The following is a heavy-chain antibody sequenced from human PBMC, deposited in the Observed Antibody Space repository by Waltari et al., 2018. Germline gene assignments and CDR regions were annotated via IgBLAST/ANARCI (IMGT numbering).Heavy chain of an antibody. CDR2: IIPILGIA. CDR1: GGTFSSYT. Sequence: QVQLVQSGAEVKKPGSSVKVSCKASGGTFSSYTISWVRQAPGQGLEWMGRIIPILGIANYEQKFQGRVTITADKSTSTAYMELSSLRSEDTAVYYCARDSRTMIVVATHAFDIWGQGTMVTVSS. J-gene: IGHJ3*02. D-gene: IGHD3-22*01. CDR3: ARDSRTMIVVATHAFDI. V-gene: IGHV1-69*08.